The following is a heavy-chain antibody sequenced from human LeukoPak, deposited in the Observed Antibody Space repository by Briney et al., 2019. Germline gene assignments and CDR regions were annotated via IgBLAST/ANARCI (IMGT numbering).Heavy chain of an antibody. J-gene: IGHJ4*02. Sequence: GGSLRLSCAASGFTFDDYAMHWVRQALGKGLEWVSLISGDGGSTYYADSVKGRFTIFRDNSKNSLYLQMNSLRTEDTALYYCAKDWGAYYDSSGFYSGDFDYWGQGTLVAVSS. CDR1: GFTFDDYA. D-gene: IGHD3-22*01. CDR2: ISGDGGST. CDR3: AKDWGAYYDSSGFYSGDFDY. V-gene: IGHV3-43*02.